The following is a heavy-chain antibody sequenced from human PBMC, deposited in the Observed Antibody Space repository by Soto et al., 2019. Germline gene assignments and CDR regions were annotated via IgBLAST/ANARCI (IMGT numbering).Heavy chain of an antibody. CDR1: GFTFSSYD. CDR2: IGTAGDT. J-gene: IGHJ6*02. D-gene: IGHD6-19*01. Sequence: EVQLVESGGGLVQPGGSLRLSCAASGFTFSSYDMHWVRQATGKGLEWVSAIGTAGDTYYPGSVKGRFTISSENAKNSLYLQMNSLRAEDTAVYYCARDPGSRGIDYYGMDVWGQGTTVTVSS. CDR3: ARDPGSRGIDYYGMDV. V-gene: IGHV3-13*01.